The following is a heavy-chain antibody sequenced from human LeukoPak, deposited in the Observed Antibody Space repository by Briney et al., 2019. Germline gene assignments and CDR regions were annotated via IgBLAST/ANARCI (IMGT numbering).Heavy chain of an antibody. J-gene: IGHJ3*02. CDR3: ASHVFDI. V-gene: IGHV6-1*01. CDR2: TYYRSKLFN. Sequence: SQTLSLTCAISGDIVSSNSAAWNWIRQSPSRGLEWLGRTYYRSKLFNDYAESVKSRITINSDTSKNQLSLQLNSVTPEDSAVYYCASHVFDIWGRGTMVTVSS. CDR1: GDIVSSNSAA.